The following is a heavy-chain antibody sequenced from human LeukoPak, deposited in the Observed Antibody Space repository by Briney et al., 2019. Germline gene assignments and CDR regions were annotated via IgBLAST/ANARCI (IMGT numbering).Heavy chain of an antibody. CDR2: INYIGST. D-gene: IGHD3-16*01. Sequence: SETLSLTCAVYGGSFSGYYWSWIRQPPGKGLEWIGEINYIGSTNHNPSLKSRVTISVDTSKNQFSLKLSSVTAADTAVYYCARVYRRLRSPSQPGYNWFDPWGQGTLVTVSS. CDR3: ARVYRRLRSPSQPGYNWFDP. V-gene: IGHV4-34*01. J-gene: IGHJ5*02. CDR1: GGSFSGYY.